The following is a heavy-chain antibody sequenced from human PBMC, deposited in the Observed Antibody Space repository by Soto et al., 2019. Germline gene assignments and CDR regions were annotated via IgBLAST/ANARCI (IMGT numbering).Heavy chain of an antibody. CDR2: IYYSGST. V-gene: IGHV4-59*11. D-gene: IGHD3-22*01. J-gene: IGHJ5*02. CDR1: GGSISSHY. CDR3: ARAREDYDSSGYYSFGWFDP. Sequence: PSDTLSLTRTVSGGSISSHYWSWIRQPPGKGLEWIGYIYYSGSTNYNPSLKSRVTISVDTSKNQFSLKLSSVTAADTAVYYCARAREDYDSSGYYSFGWFDPWGQGTLVTVS.